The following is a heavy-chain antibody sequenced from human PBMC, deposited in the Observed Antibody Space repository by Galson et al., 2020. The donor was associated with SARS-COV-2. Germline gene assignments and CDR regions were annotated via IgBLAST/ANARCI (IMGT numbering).Heavy chain of an antibody. D-gene: IGHD6-19*01. CDR2: IPGDGNSK. Sequence: GGSLRLSCAASGFSLSSYVMHWGRHAPGKGLEWVAGIPGDGNSKHYADSVKCRFTISRVKSTDTLSLEMNSLRAEDTAVYYCAREGYSSGRAAVFAMWGQGAVGTVSS. J-gene: IGHJ3*02. CDR3: AREGYSSGRAAVFAM. CDR1: GFSLSSYV. V-gene: IGHV3-30-3*01.